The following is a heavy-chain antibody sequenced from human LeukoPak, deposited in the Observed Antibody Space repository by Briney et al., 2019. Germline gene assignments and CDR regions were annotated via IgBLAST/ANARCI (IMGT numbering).Heavy chain of an antibody. CDR1: GFTFTSSA. D-gene: IGHD3-10*01. CDR2: IVVGSGNT. CDR3: ATGRLWFGELLSYPDAFDI. Sequence: SVKVSCKASGFTFTSSAMQWVRQAREQRLEWIGWIVVGSGNTNYAQKFQERVTITRDMSTSTAYMELSSLRSEDTAVYYCATGRLWFGELLSYPDAFDIWGQGTMVTVSS. V-gene: IGHV1-58*02. J-gene: IGHJ3*02.